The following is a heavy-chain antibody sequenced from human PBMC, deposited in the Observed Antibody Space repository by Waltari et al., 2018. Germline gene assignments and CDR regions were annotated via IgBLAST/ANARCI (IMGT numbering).Heavy chain of an antibody. CDR3: ARRDSSSWYLGAFDI. V-gene: IGHV5-51*03. CDR1: GYSFISYW. CDR2: IWPDDSDT. D-gene: IGHD6-13*01. J-gene: IGHJ3*02. Sequence: EVQLVQSGPEVKKSGESLRISCQVSGYSFISYWIDWVRQMPGKGLEYMGIIWPDDSDTRYSPSFQGQVIISVDKSIGTAYLQLNTLKASDTAMYYCARRDSSSWYLGAFDIWGRGTMVTVSS.